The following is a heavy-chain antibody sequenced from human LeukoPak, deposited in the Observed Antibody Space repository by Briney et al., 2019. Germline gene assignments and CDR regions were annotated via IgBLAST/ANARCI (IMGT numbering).Heavy chain of an antibody. Sequence: SQTLSLICTVSGGSISSGGYYWSWIRQPPGKGLEWIGEINHRGSTNYNPSLKSRVTISVDTSKNQFSLKLSSVTAADTAVYYCARGSQVGYNYWGQGTLVTVSS. J-gene: IGHJ4*02. V-gene: IGHV4-30-2*01. CDR2: INHRGST. CDR3: ARGSQVGYNY. D-gene: IGHD1-26*01. CDR1: GGSISSGGYY.